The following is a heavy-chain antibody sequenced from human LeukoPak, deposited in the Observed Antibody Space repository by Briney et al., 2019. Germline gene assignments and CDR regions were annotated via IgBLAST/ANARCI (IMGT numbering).Heavy chain of an antibody. CDR2: IYYSGST. V-gene: IGHV4-39*01. Sequence: SETLSLTCTVSGGSISSSSYYWGWIRQPPGKGLEWIGSIYYSGSTYYNPSLKSRVTISVDTSKNQFSLKLSSVTAADTAVCYCASLTTVVTGFDYWGQGTLVTVSS. CDR3: ASLTTVVTGFDY. CDR1: GGSISSSSYY. J-gene: IGHJ4*02. D-gene: IGHD4-23*01.